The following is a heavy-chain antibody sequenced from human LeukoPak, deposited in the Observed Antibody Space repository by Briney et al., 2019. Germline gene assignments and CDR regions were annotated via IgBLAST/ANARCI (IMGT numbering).Heavy chain of an antibody. J-gene: IGHJ4*02. Sequence: SETLSLTCTVSGGSISSYYWSWIRQPPGKGLEWIGYIYYSGSTNYNPSLKSRGTISVDTSKNQDSLKLSSVTAADTAVYYCARLDTALSSIQIWGQGTLVTVSS. CDR1: GGSISSYY. CDR3: ARLDTALSSIQI. D-gene: IGHD5-18*01. V-gene: IGHV4-59*01. CDR2: IYYSGST.